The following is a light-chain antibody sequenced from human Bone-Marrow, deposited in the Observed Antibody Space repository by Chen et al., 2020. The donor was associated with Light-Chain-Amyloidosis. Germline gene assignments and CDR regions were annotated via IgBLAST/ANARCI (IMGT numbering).Light chain of an antibody. CDR3: QSADSSGTYELI. V-gene: IGLV3-25*03. Sequence: SYELTQPPSVSVSPGQTARITCSGDDLPTKYAYWYQQKPGHDPVLVIHRDNEMPSGVSERVCGASSGTTATLTISVGEAEDEGYYHCQSADSSGTYELIVGGGTKLTGL. CDR2: RDN. J-gene: IGLJ2*01. CDR1: DLPTKY.